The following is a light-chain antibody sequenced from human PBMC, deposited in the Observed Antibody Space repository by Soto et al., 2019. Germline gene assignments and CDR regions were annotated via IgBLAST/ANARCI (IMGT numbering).Light chain of an antibody. CDR3: QSYDSSLSGYV. CDR1: NSNIGAGYD. V-gene: IGLV1-40*01. J-gene: IGLJ1*01. CDR2: GNN. Sequence: SVLTQPPSVSGAPGQRVTISCTGSNSNIGAGYDVHWYQQLPGTAPELLIYGNNNRPSGVPDRFSGSKSGTSASLAITGLQAEDEADYYCQSYDSSLSGYVFGTGTKVTVL.